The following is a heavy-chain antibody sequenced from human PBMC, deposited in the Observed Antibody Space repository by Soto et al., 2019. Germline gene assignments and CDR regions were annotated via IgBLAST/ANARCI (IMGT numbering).Heavy chain of an antibody. D-gene: IGHD6-13*01. V-gene: IGHV1-69*01. CDR1: GGTFSSYG. Sequence: QVQLVQSGAEVKKPGSSVKVSCKASGGTFSSYGISWVRQAPGQGLEWMGGIIPIFGTPNYAQKFQGRVTITADEFTSTAYVELTSRRCEDLAVYYGARYTGIASTGTVMYVWGQGTTVTVSS. CDR2: IIPIFGTP. J-gene: IGHJ6*02. CDR3: ARYTGIASTGTVMYV.